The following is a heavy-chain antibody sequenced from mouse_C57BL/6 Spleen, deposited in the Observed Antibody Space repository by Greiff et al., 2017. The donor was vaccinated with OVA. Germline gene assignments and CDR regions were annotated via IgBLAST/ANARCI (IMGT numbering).Heavy chain of an antibody. Sequence: QVQLQQPGAELVMPGASVKLSCKASGYTFTSYWMHWVKQRPGQGLEWIGEIDPSDSYTNYNQKFKGKSTLTVDKSSSTAYMQLSSLTSEDSAVYYCAGFDYGSSHYAMDYWGQGTSVAVSS. CDR1: GYTFTSYW. CDR3: AGFDYGSSHYAMDY. D-gene: IGHD1-1*01. J-gene: IGHJ4*01. CDR2: IDPSDSYT. V-gene: IGHV1-69*01.